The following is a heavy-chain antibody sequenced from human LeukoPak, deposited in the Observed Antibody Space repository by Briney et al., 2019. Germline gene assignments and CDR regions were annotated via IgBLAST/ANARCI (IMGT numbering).Heavy chain of an antibody. CDR1: GGTFSKYT. D-gene: IGHD4-17*01. V-gene: IGHV1-69*13. Sequence: ASVKVSCKASGGTFSKYTISWVRQRPGQGLEWMGGITPLFGTANYVQKFQGRVTITADESTSTAYMELSSLRSEDTAVYYCARGHGNYVGLWYFDLWGRGTLVTVSS. J-gene: IGHJ2*01. CDR2: ITPLFGTA. CDR3: ARGHGNYVGLWYFDL.